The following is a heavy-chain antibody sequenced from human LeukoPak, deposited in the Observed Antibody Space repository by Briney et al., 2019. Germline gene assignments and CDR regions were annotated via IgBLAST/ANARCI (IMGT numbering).Heavy chain of an antibody. J-gene: IGHJ4*02. CDR2: IYSGGNT. Sequence: GGSLRLSCAASGFTFSSYAMSWVRQAPGKGLEWVSVIYSGGNTYYADSVKGRFTISRDNSKNTLYLQMNSLRAEDTAVYYCAKDYSTTPDYWGQGTLVTVSS. CDR3: AKDYSTTPDY. CDR1: GFTFSSYA. D-gene: IGHD1-1*01. V-gene: IGHV3-23*03.